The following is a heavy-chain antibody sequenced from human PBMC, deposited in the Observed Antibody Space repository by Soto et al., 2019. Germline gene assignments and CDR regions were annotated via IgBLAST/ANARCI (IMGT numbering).Heavy chain of an antibody. D-gene: IGHD3-22*01. CDR2: IYYSGST. Sequence: QVQLQESGPGLVKPSQTLSLTCTVSGGSISSGGYYWRWIRQHPGKGLEWIGYIYYSGSTYYNPSLNSRVTIAVDTSTNHLSLKLSSVTAADTAVYSCARDRGYYDRSGHLDDWGQGTLVPVSS. V-gene: IGHV4-31*03. J-gene: IGHJ4*02. CDR3: ARDRGYYDRSGHLDD. CDR1: GGSISSGGYY.